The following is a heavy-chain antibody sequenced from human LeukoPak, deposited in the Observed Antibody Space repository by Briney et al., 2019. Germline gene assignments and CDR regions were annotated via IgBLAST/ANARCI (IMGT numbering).Heavy chain of an antibody. CDR1: GFTFSSYG. J-gene: IGHJ4*02. CDR2: IWYDGSNK. V-gene: IGHV3-33*01. CDR3: ARDDAVTATRGGGFDY. Sequence: QPGRSLRLSCAASGFTFSSYGMHWVRQAPGKGLEWVAVIWYDGSNKYYADSVKGRFTISRDNSKNTLYLQMNSLRAEDTAVYYCARDDAVTATRGGGFDYWGQGTLVTVSS. D-gene: IGHD2-21*02.